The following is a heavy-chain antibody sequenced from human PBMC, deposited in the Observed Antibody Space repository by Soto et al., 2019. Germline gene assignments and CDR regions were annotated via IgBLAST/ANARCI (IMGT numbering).Heavy chain of an antibody. CDR2: IKQDGSEK. Sequence: PGGSLRLSCAASGFTFSSYWMSWVRQAPGKGLEWVANIKQDGSEKYYVDSVKGRFTISRDNAKNSLYLQMNSLRAEDTAVHYCARDPTPGIDTAMVAGMDVWGQGTTVTVSS. J-gene: IGHJ6*02. CDR3: ARDPTPGIDTAMVAGMDV. V-gene: IGHV3-7*01. D-gene: IGHD5-18*01. CDR1: GFTFSSYW.